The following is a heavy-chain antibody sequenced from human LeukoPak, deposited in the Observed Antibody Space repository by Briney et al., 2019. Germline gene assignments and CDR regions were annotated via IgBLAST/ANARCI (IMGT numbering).Heavy chain of an antibody. Sequence: SVKVSCKASGYTFTSYGISWVRQAPGQGLEWMGWISAYNGNTNYAQKLQGRVTMTTDTSTSTAYTELRSLRSDDTAVYYCARDGEMATIRSNWFDPWGQGTLVTVSS. D-gene: IGHD5-24*01. CDR1: GYTFTSYG. CDR3: ARDGEMATIRSNWFDP. J-gene: IGHJ5*02. V-gene: IGHV1-18*01. CDR2: ISAYNGNT.